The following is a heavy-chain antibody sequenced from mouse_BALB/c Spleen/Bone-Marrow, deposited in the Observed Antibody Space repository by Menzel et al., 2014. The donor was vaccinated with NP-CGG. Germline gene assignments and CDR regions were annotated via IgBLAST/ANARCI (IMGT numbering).Heavy chain of an antibody. CDR3: ARWLLPYGLDY. Sequence: VQLKQSGAELVKPGASVKLSCTASGFNIKDTYMHWVKQRPEQGLEWIGRIYPANGNTKYDPKFQGKATITADTSSNTAYLQLSSLTSEDTAVYYCARWLLPYGLDYWGQGTSVTVSS. CDR2: IYPANGNT. D-gene: IGHD2-3*01. CDR1: GFNIKDTY. J-gene: IGHJ4*01. V-gene: IGHV14-3*02.